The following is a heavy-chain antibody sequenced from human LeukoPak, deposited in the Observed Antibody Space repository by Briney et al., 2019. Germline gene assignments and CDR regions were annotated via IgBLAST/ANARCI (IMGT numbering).Heavy chain of an antibody. CDR1: GGTFSSYA. Sequence: GASVKVSCKASGGTFSSYAISWARQAPGQGLEWMGGIIPIFGTANYAQKFQGRVTITTDESTSTAYMELSSLRSEDTAVYYCARAYLDYYDSSGLFFDYWGQGTLVTVSS. CDR3: ARAYLDYYDSSGLFFDY. D-gene: IGHD3-22*01. J-gene: IGHJ4*02. V-gene: IGHV1-69*05. CDR2: IIPIFGTA.